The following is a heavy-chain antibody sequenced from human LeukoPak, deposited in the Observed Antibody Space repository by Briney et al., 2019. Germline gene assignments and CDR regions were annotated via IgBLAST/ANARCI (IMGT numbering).Heavy chain of an antibody. Sequence: SQTLSLTCTVSGGSISSGSYYWSWIRQPAGKGLEWIGRIYTSGSTNYNPSLKSRVTISVDTSKNQFSLKLSSVTAADTAVYYCARATLGASFSMDVWGQGTTVTVSS. CDR3: ARATLGASFSMDV. CDR2: IYTSGST. D-gene: IGHD1-26*01. V-gene: IGHV4-61*02. CDR1: GGSISSGSYY. J-gene: IGHJ6*02.